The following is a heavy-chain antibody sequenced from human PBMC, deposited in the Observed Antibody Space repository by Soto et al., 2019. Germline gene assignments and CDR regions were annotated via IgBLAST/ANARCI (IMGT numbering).Heavy chain of an antibody. CDR2: IYPGDSDT. CDR1: GYNFTNYW. J-gene: IGHJ3*02. V-gene: IGHV5-51*03. Sequence: EVQLVQSGAEVKKPGESLRISCTGSGYNFTNYWINWVRQMPGKGLEWMGTIYPGDSDTRYSPSFQGQVNISADKSFTPAYLQWSSLKAADTAMYYSASHTAGAGTLGDEASDIWGQGTMVTASS. CDR3: ASHTAGAGTLGDEASDI. D-gene: IGHD3-16*01.